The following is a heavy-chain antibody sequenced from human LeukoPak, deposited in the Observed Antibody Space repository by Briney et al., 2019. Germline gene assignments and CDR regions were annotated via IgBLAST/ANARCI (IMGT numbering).Heavy chain of an antibody. CDR3: ARVSLVRGAPDYYFDY. CDR1: GGSFSGYY. Sequence: SGTLSLTCAVYGGSFSGYYWSWIRQPPGKGLEWIGEINHSGSTNYNPSLKSRVTMSVDTSKNQFSLKLSSVTAADTAVYYCARVSLVRGAPDYYFDYWGQGTLVTVSS. D-gene: IGHD3-10*01. V-gene: IGHV4-34*01. CDR2: INHSGST. J-gene: IGHJ4*02.